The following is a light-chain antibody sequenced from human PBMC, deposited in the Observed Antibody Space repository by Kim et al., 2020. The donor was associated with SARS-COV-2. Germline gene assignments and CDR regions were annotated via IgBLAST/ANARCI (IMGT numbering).Light chain of an antibody. Sequence: QSVTISCTGTSSDVGAYQFVSWYQQHPGKAPTLIISDVTTRPSGVPDRFSGSKSVNTASLTISGLQAEDEAEYYCSSYAGSYSFVFGTGTKVTVL. CDR2: DVT. CDR3: SSYAGSYSFV. CDR1: SSDVGAYQF. V-gene: IGLV2-11*03. J-gene: IGLJ1*01.